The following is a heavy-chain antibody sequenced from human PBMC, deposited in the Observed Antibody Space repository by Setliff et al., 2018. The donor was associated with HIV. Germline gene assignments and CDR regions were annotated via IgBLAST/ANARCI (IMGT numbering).Heavy chain of an antibody. Sequence: GGSLRLSCSASGFTLSNKYMSWVRQATGKGLQWVSVIYSDGRTFYEDSVKGLFTISRDDSKNMVHLEMNSLRTEDTAVYSCANGVKLLDPRGQGALVTVSS. CDR3: ANGVKLLDP. CDR2: IYSDGRT. CDR1: GFTLSNKY. D-gene: IGHD2-21*01. V-gene: IGHV3-53*01. J-gene: IGHJ5*02.